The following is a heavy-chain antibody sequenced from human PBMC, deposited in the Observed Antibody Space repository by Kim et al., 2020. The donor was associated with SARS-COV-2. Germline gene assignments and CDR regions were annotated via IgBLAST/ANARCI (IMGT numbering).Heavy chain of an antibody. D-gene: IGHD2-2*01. CDR1: GFSFSTYD. CDR3: ARESSRRADY. CDR2: ITGRDGST. V-gene: IGHV3-23*01. J-gene: IGHJ4*02. Sequence: GGSLRLSCAASGFSFSTYDMSWVRQAPEKGLEWVSAITGRDGSTFYADSVKGRFIISRDNSRNTLFLQLNSLRAEDTALYYCARESSRRADYWGQGPLVTVSS.